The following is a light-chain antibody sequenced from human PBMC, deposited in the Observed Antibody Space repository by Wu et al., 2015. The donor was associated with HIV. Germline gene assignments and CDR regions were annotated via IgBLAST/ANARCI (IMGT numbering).Light chain of an antibody. CDR1: QSVSNDY. J-gene: IGKJ4*01. CDR2: GAS. V-gene: IGKV3-20*01. Sequence: EIVLTQSPGSLSLSPGERATLSCKASQSVSNDYLAWYQQKPGQAPSLLIYGASNRATGIPDRFSGSGSGTDFTLIIDRLEPEDFTVYFCQQYSKSPPAFGGGTKGGDQT. CDR3: QQYSKSPPA.